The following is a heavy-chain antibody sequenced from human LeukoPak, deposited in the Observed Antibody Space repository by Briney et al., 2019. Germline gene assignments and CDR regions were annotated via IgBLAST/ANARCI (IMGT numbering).Heavy chain of an antibody. J-gene: IGHJ4*02. CDR3: AKYSGSYFSDY. Sequence: PGGSLRLSCAASGFTFSTYWMSWVRQAPGKGLEWVANIKQDGSEKYYVDSVKGRFTISRDNSKNSLYLQMNSLRAEDTAVYYCAKYSGSYFSDYWGQGTLVTVSS. CDR2: IKQDGSEK. D-gene: IGHD1-26*01. CDR1: GFTFSTYW. V-gene: IGHV3-7*03.